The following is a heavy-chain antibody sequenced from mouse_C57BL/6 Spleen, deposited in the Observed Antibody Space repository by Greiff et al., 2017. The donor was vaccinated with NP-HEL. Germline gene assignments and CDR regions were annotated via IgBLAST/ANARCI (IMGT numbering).Heavy chain of an antibody. CDR2: ISSGGDYI. CDR3: TRGAKGAMDY. J-gene: IGHJ4*01. D-gene: IGHD3-1*01. V-gene: IGHV5-9-1*02. CDR1: GFTFSSYA. Sequence: EVNLVDSGEGLVKPGGSLKLSCAASGFTFSSYAMSWVRQTPEKRLEWVAYISSGGDYIYYADTVKGRFTISRDNARDTLYLQMSSLKSEDTAMYYCTRGAKGAMDYWGQGTSVTVSS.